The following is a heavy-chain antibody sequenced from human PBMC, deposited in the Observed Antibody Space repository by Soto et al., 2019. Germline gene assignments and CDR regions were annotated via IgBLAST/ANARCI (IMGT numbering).Heavy chain of an antibody. V-gene: IGHV3-23*01. D-gene: IGHD2-21*01. Sequence: VGSLRLSCAASGFTFSSYAMSWVRQAPGKGLEWVSAISGSGGSTYYADSVKGRFTISRDNSKNTLYLQMNSLRAEDTAVYYCATAYCGGDCQVPNYWGQGTLVTVSS. CDR2: ISGSGGST. CDR1: GFTFSSYA. CDR3: ATAYCGGDCQVPNY. J-gene: IGHJ4*02.